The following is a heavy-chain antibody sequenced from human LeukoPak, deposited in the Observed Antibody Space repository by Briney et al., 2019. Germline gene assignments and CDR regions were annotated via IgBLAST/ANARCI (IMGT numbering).Heavy chain of an antibody. CDR1: GFTFSSYS. CDR2: ISSGRSYI. CDR3: ARDHRDAIDY. V-gene: IGHV3-21*01. J-gene: IGHJ4*02. Sequence: GGSLRLSCAASGFTFSSYSMKWARQAPGKGLEWVSSISSGRSYIYYADSVKGRFTISRDNAKNTLYLQMNSLRAEDTAVYYCARDHRDAIDYWGQGTLVTVSS.